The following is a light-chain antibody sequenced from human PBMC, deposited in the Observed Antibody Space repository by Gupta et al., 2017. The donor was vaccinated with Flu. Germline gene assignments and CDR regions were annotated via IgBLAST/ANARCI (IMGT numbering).Light chain of an antibody. CDR2: QDG. J-gene: IGLJ2*01. Sequence: SSALTQPPSMSVSPGQTASITCSGDGLGGKYISWYQQKPGRSPVLVIYQDGKRTAGSPERFSGSNSGNTATLSIGGTQTRDEEDYDCQAWDNSRGVFGGGTKLTVL. CDR3: QAWDNSRGV. V-gene: IGLV3-1*01. CDR1: GLGGKY.